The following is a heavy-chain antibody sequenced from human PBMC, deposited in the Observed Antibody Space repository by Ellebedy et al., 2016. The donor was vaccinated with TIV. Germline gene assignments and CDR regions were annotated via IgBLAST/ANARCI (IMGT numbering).Heavy chain of an antibody. CDR1: GGSISSYS. J-gene: IGHJ3*02. Sequence: SETLSLTCTVSGGSISSYSWSWIRQPPGKGLEWIGYIYHSGSTYYNPSLKSRVTISVDRSKNQFSLKLSSVTAADTAVYYCARERRSVGYSNYEYAFDIWGQGTMVTVSS. D-gene: IGHD4-11*01. CDR2: IYHSGST. V-gene: IGHV4-59*12. CDR3: ARERRSVGYSNYEYAFDI.